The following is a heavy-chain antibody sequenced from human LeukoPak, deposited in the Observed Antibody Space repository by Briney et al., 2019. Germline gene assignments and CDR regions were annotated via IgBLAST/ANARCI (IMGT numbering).Heavy chain of an antibody. Sequence: ASVKVSCKASGFELMHYGISWLRQAPGQGLEWMGWISFHNGNTLYAQNFQGRLTLTTDTSTSTAYMELRSLRSDDTAVYYCARVNRYSSSWVQPNYFDYWGQGTLVTVSS. J-gene: IGHJ4*02. CDR3: ARVNRYSSSWVQPNYFDY. CDR2: ISFHNGNT. D-gene: IGHD6-13*01. CDR1: GFELMHYG. V-gene: IGHV1-18*01.